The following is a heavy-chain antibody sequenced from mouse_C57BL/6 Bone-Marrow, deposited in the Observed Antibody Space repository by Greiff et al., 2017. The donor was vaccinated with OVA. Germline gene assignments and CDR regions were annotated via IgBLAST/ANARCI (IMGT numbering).Heavy chain of an antibody. J-gene: IGHJ4*01. V-gene: IGHV5-2*01. CDR2: INSDGGST. Sequence: EVKVVESGGGLVQPGESLKLSCESNEYEFPSHDMSWVRKTPEKRLELVAAINSDGGSTYYPDTMERRFIISRDNTKKTLYLQMSSLRSEDTALYYCATAQATGDYYAMDYWGQGTSVTVSS. CDR1: EYEFPSHD. D-gene: IGHD3-2*02. CDR3: ATAQATGDYYAMDY.